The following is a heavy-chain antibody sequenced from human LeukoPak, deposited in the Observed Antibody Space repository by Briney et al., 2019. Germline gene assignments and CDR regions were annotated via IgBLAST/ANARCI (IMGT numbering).Heavy chain of an antibody. J-gene: IGHJ4*02. CDR2: INTDGSST. D-gene: IGHD6-19*01. Sequence: GGSLRLSCAASGFTFSSYWMHWVRQAPGKGLVWVSRINTDGSSTSYADSVKGRFTISRDNAKNSLYLQMNSLRVEDTAVYYCARDRAVAGLCDYWGQGTLVTVSS. CDR1: GFTFSSYW. CDR3: ARDRAVAGLCDY. V-gene: IGHV3-74*01.